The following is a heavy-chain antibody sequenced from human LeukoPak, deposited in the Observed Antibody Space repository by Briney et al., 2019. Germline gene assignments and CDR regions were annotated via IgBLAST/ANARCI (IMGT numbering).Heavy chain of an antibody. D-gene: IGHD3-10*01. Sequence: GGSLRLSCAASGFTFSSYEMNWVRQAPGKGLEWVAHITSSGRIIYYADSVKGRFTISRDNAKNSLYLQMNSLRAEDTAVYYCASTGGYGSGTYDYYYFGTDVWGQGTTVTVSS. J-gene: IGHJ6*02. CDR3: ASTGGYGSGTYDYYYFGTDV. V-gene: IGHV3-48*03. CDR2: ITSSGRII. CDR1: GFTFSSYE.